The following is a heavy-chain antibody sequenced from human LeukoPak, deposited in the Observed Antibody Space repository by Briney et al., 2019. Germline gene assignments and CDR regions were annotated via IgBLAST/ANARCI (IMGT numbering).Heavy chain of an antibody. Sequence: GGSLRLSCAASGLTFSSYSMNWVRQAPGKGLEWVSSISSSSSYIHSADSVRGRFTISRDNAKNSLFLQMNSLRAEDTAVYYCARDEWGDAFDIWGQGTMATVFS. D-gene: IGHD1-26*01. CDR1: GLTFSSYS. V-gene: IGHV3-21*01. J-gene: IGHJ3*02. CDR2: ISSSSSYI. CDR3: ARDEWGDAFDI.